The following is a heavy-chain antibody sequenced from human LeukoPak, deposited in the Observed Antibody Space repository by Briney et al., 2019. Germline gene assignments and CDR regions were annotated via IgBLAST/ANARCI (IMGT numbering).Heavy chain of an antibody. J-gene: IGHJ5*02. V-gene: IGHV3-23*01. CDR3: AKDAGYYCSGGSCYRPWFDP. D-gene: IGHD2-15*01. CDR1: GFTFGDYA. CDR2: ISGSGGST. Sequence: GRSLRLSCTASGFTFGDYAMSWVRQAPGKGLEWVSAISGSGGSTYYADSVKGRFTISRDNSKNTLYLQMNSLRAEDTAVYYCAKDAGYYCSGGSCYRPWFDPWGQGTLVTVSS.